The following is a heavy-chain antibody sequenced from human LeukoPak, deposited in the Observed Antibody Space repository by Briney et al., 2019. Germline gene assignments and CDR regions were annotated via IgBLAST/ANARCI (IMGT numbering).Heavy chain of an antibody. CDR2: ISSSSSYM. V-gene: IGHV3-21*01. D-gene: IGHD5-18*01. CDR1: GFTFSSYS. J-gene: IGHJ4*02. Sequence: PGGSLRLSCAASGFTFSSYSMNWVRQAPGKGLEWVSSISSSSSYMYYADSVKGRFTISRDNAKNSLNLQMNSLRAEDTAVYYCARERGYSYGYGDYWGQGTLVTVSS. CDR3: ARERGYSYGYGDY.